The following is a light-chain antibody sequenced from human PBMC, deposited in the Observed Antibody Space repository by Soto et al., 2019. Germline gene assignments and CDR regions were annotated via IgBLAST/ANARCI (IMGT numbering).Light chain of an antibody. CDR3: QQYGGSPWT. CDR2: GTS. V-gene: IGKV3-20*01. Sequence: EIVLTQSPGTLSLSPGERATLSCRASQRISISYLAWYQQRPGQAPSLLIYGTSSRATGIPDRFSGSGSGTDFTLTISRLEPEDFAVYYCQQYGGSPWTFGQGTKV. J-gene: IGKJ1*01. CDR1: QRISISY.